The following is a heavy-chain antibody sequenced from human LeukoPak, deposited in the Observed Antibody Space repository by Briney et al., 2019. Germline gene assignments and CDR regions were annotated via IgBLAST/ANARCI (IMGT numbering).Heavy chain of an antibody. D-gene: IGHD4-23*01. J-gene: IGHJ4*02. CDR2: INHSGST. CDR1: GGSFSGYY. Sequence: SETLSLTCAVYGGSFSGYYWSWIRQPPGKGLEWIGEINHSGSTNYNPSLKSRVTISVDTSKNQFSLKLSSVTAADTAVYYCARGQTTVVTSGDFDYWGQGTLVTVSS. CDR3: ARGQTTVVTSGDFDY. V-gene: IGHV4-34*01.